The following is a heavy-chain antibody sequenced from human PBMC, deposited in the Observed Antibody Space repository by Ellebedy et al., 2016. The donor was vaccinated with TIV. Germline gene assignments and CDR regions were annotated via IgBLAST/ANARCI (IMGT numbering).Heavy chain of an antibody. Sequence: ASVKVSCXASGYTFTSYDINWVRQATGQGLEWMGIINPSGGSTSYAQKFQGRVTMTRDTSISTAYMELRRQRSDDTAVYYCARDPRVSSRYYFDYWGQGTLVTVSS. J-gene: IGHJ4*02. CDR3: ARDPRVSSRYYFDY. V-gene: IGHV1-46*01. CDR2: INPSGGST. CDR1: GYTFTSYD. D-gene: IGHD1-26*01.